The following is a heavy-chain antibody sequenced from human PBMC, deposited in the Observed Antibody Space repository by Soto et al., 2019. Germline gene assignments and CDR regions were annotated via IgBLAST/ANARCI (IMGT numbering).Heavy chain of an antibody. CDR3: ARIHSITWGSYFYGMDV. Sequence: QVTLKESGPVLVKPSETLTLTCSVSGFSLSDTTMGVSWIRQPPRKALEWLAHIFSNDEKSYSTSLKTRLTTSKDNSRSQVVLTMTNMDPVDTATYYCARIHSITWGSYFYGMDVWGQGTTVTVSS. CDR2: IFSNDEK. V-gene: IGHV2-26*01. D-gene: IGHD3-16*01. J-gene: IGHJ6*02. CDR1: GFSLSDTTMG.